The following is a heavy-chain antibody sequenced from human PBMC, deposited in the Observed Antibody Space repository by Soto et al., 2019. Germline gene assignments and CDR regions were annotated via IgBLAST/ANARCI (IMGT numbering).Heavy chain of an antibody. D-gene: IGHD1-26*01. J-gene: IGHJ4*02. CDR1: GLTFTSSA. CDR3: AAGAVLEELLGHLDY. V-gene: IGHV1-58*01. CDR2: IVVGSGNT. Sequence: ASWKFSGKASGLTFTSSAVKGVRQARGQRFEWIGWIVVGSGNTNYAQKFQERVTMTRDMSTSTAYMELSSLRSEDTAVYYCAAGAVLEELLGHLDYWGQGTLVTVSS.